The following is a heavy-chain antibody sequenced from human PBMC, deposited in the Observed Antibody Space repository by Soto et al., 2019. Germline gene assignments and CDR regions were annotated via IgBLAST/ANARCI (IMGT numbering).Heavy chain of an antibody. V-gene: IGHV4-4*02. D-gene: IGHD5-12*01. CDR1: SGSITSSNW. Sequence: QVQLQESGPGLVKPSGTLSLTCAVSSGSITSSNWWSWVRQPPGKGLEWIGEVSHTGNTNYIPSLNRRVTISVDKSRNQFSLRLSSVTAADTAVYYCARNRYGGYDFDYWGQGTLVTVSS. CDR2: VSHTGNT. CDR3: ARNRYGGYDFDY. J-gene: IGHJ4*02.